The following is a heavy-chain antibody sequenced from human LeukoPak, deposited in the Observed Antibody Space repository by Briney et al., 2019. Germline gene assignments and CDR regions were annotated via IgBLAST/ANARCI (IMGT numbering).Heavy chain of an antibody. CDR2: IYTSGST. CDR3: ARAGYDYSMGYYFDY. Sequence: PSETLSLTCTVSGASISSGSYYWSWIRQPAGKGLEWIGRIYTSGSTNYNPSLKSRVTMSVDTSKNQFSLKLSSVTAADTAVYYCARAGYDYSMGYYFDYWGQGTLVTVSS. D-gene: IGHD4-11*01. J-gene: IGHJ4*02. CDR1: GASISSGSYY. V-gene: IGHV4-61*02.